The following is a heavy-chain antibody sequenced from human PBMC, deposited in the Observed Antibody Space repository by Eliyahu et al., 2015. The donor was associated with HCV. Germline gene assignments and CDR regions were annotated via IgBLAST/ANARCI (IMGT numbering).Heavy chain of an antibody. J-gene: IGHJ4*02. V-gene: IGHV3-73*02. CDR2: IRSKANSYAT. CDR3: MVAAAGGDY. CDR1: GFTFSGSA. D-gene: IGHD6-13*01. Sequence: EVQLVESGGGLVQPGGSLKLSCAASGFTFSGSAMHWFRQVSGKGLEWVGRIRSKANSYATAYAASVKGRFTISRDDSKNTAYLQMNSLKTEDTAVYYCMVAAAGGDYWGQGTLVTVSS.